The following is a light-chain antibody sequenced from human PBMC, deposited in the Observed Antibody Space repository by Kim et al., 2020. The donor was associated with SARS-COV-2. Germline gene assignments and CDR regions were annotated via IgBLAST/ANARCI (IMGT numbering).Light chain of an antibody. V-gene: IGLV2-14*03. CDR1: SSDIGAYDY. CDR2: DVT. Sequence: GESITISCTGTSSDIGAYDYVSWYQQHPGKAPQLIISDVTNRPSGVSDRFSGSKSGNTASLTISGLQAEDQADYYCSSYARGVIRLFGGGTQLTVL. J-gene: IGLJ3*02. CDR3: SSYARGVIRL.